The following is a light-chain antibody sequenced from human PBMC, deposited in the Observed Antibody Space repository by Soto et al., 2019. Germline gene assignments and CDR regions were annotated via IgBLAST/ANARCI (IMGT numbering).Light chain of an antibody. CDR1: QSVLYSSDNKNY. J-gene: IGKJ4*01. Sequence: DIVLTQSPESLAVSLGKRATINCKSSQSVLYSSDNKNYLAWYQQKPGHPPRLLIYWASTRESGVPDRFSGSGSGTDFTLTISSLQAEDVAVYYCQQYYSTPLTFGGGTKVEIK. V-gene: IGKV4-1*01. CDR3: QQYYSTPLT. CDR2: WAS.